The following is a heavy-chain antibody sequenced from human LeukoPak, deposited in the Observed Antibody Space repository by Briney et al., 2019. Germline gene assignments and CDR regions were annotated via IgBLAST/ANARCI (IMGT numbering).Heavy chain of an antibody. D-gene: IGHD4-23*01. Sequence: PGGSLRLSFAASGFIFINFAMSWVRQAPGKGLEWVSVIIGSGGTTYSTDSVKGRFTISRDNSKNTLYLQMNSLRAEDTAAYYCARERGSSGGNTNGYFDYWGQGALVTVSS. V-gene: IGHV3-23*01. CDR2: IIGSGGTT. J-gene: IGHJ4*02. CDR3: ARERGSSGGNTNGYFDY. CDR1: GFIFINFA.